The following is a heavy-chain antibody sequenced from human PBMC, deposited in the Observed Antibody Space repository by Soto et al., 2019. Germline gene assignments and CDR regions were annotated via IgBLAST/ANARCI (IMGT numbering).Heavy chain of an antibody. J-gene: IGHJ3*02. CDR1: GFSLSGYG. V-gene: IGHV3-33*01. CDR3: AIEKVGATSGHVFDI. Sequence: PGGSLRLSCEVSGFSLSGYGMHWVRQAPGKGLEWVAVIWYDGTTKNYADYVKGRFTISRDNAKNTLYLQMNSLRAEDIALYYCAIEKVGATSGHVFDIWGQGTMVTVSS. D-gene: IGHD1-26*01. CDR2: IWYDGTTK.